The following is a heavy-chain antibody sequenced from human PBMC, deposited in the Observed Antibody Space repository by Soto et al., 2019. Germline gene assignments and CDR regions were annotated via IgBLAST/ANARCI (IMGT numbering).Heavy chain of an antibody. CDR3: ATLRVRGVMGRVRGDYGMDV. J-gene: IGHJ6*02. V-gene: IGHV3-30-3*01. Sequence: GGSLRLSCAASGFTFSSYAMHWVRQAPGKGLEWVAVISYDGSNKYYADSVKGRFTISRDNSKNTLYLQMNSLRAEDTAVYYCATLRVRGVMGRVRGDYGMDVWGQGTTVTVSS. CDR2: ISYDGSNK. CDR1: GFTFSSYA. D-gene: IGHD3-10*01.